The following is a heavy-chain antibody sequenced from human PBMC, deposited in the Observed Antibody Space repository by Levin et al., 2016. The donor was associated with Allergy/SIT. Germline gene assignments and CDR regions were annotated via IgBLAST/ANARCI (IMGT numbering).Heavy chain of an antibody. CDR2: IYSGGST. Sequence: GGSLRLSCAASGFTVSSNYMSWVRQAPGKGLEWVSVIYSGGSTYYADSVKGRFTIPRDNSKNTLYLQMNSLRAEDTAVYYCARYTVTTVSAQYYFDYWGQGTLVTVSS. V-gene: IGHV3-53*01. CDR3: ARYTVTTVSAQYYFDY. D-gene: IGHD4-17*01. J-gene: IGHJ4*02. CDR1: GFTVSSNY.